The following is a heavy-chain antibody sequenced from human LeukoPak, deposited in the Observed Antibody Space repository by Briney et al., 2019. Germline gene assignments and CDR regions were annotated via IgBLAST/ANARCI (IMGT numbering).Heavy chain of an antibody. CDR1: GFIFSSFG. CDR3: AKPPYDSSGYYQSTFDY. J-gene: IGHJ4*02. CDR2: IAYDGSNQ. V-gene: IGHV3-30*18. Sequence: GGSLRLSCAASGFIFSSFGMHWVRQAPGKGLEWVAVIAYDGSNQFYADSVKGRFTISRDNSKNTLYLQMNSLRAEDTAVYYCAKPPYDSSGYYQSTFDYWGQGTLVTVSS. D-gene: IGHD3-22*01.